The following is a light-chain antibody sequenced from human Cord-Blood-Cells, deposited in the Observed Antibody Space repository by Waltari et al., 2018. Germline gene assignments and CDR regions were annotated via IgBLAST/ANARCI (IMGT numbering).Light chain of an antibody. CDR3: QQSYSTPIT. V-gene: IGKV1-39*01. Sequence: DIQMTQSPSSLSASVGDRYTITCRASQSSSSYLNWYQQKPGKAPKLLIYAASSLQSGVPSRFSGSGSGTDFTLTISSLQPEDFATYYCQQSYSTPITFGQGTRLEIK. CDR1: QSSSSY. J-gene: IGKJ5*01. CDR2: AAS.